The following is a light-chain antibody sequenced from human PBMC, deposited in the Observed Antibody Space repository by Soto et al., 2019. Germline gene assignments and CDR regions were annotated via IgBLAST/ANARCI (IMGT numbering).Light chain of an antibody. J-gene: IGLJ1*01. CDR1: SSNIGSNS. CDR2: NND. CDR3: AAWDDNLSGFFV. Sequence: QSVLTQPPSASGTPAQRVTISCSGSSSNIGSNSVSWYQQLPGTAPKLLIYNNDQRPSGVPDQFSASKSGTSASLAISGLQSDDEADYYCAAWDDNLSGFFVFGTGTKVTVL. V-gene: IGLV1-44*01.